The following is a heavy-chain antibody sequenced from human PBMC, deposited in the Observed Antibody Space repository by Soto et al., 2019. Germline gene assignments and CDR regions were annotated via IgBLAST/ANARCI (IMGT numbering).Heavy chain of an antibody. V-gene: IGHV5-51*01. CDR2: ISPGDSDT. D-gene: IGHD6-19*01. CDR1: GYSFTTYW. Sequence: GESLKISCKGSGYSFTTYWIGWVRQMPGKGLEWMGIISPGDSDTRNSPSFQGQVTISADKSITTAYLQWSSLKASDTAMYYCARANSSGWYFDSWGQGTLVTVSS. CDR3: ARANSSGWYFDS. J-gene: IGHJ4*02.